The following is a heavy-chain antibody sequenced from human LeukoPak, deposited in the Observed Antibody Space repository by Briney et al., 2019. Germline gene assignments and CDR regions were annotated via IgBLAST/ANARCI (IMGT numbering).Heavy chain of an antibody. V-gene: IGHV1-46*01. CDR3: ARAFSMTTVVTLDFDY. CDR1: GYTFTSYY. Sequence: ASVNVSCKASGYTFTSYYMHWVRQAPGQGLEWMGLINPSGGSTSYAQKFQGRVTMTRDTSTSTVYMELSSLRSEDTAVYYCARAFSMTTVVTLDFDYWGQGTLVTVSS. CDR2: INPSGGST. J-gene: IGHJ4*02. D-gene: IGHD4-23*01.